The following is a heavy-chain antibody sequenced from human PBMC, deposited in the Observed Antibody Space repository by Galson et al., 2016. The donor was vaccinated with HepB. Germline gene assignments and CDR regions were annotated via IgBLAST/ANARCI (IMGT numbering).Heavy chain of an antibody. CDR3: AKSSVLVATRLLYFDV. CDR2: ISASGSDT. D-gene: IGHD2-8*02. V-gene: IGHV3-23*01. CDR1: GFPFSNYD. J-gene: IGHJ2*01. Sequence: SLRLSCAASGFPFSNYDMRWVRQTPEKGLEWVSGISASGSDTYYTHSVRGRFTISRDNSKNTLFLQLNSLTAEDTAVYYCAKSSVLVATRLLYFDVWGRGARVAVSS.